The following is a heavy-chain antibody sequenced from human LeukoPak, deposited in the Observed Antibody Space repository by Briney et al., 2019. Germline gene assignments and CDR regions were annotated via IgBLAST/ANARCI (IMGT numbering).Heavy chain of an antibody. CDR2: ISNSGSPI. CDR3: ARDGRADGDYGGFDY. J-gene: IGHJ4*02. D-gene: IGHD4-17*01. CDR1: GFTFRCYE. Sequence: GGSLRLSCAASGFTFRCYEMNWVRQAPGKGLEWVAYISNSGSPIYYADSVKGRFTISRNNASKSLYLQMNSLGAVYTPRYHGARDGRADGDYGGFDYWGQGTLVTVSS. V-gene: IGHV3-48*03.